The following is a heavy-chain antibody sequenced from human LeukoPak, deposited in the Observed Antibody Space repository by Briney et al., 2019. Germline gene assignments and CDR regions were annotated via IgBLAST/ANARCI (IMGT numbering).Heavy chain of an antibody. V-gene: IGHV1-69*13. J-gene: IGHJ4*02. D-gene: IGHD3-3*01. CDR1: GGTFSSYA. CDR2: IIPIFGTA. CDR3: AGPYYDFWSGYYY. Sequence: EASVKVSCKASGGTFSSYAISWVRQAPGQGLEWMGGIIPIFGTANYAQKFQGRVTITADESTSTAYMELSSLRSEDTAVYYCAGPYYDFWSGYYYWGQGTLVTVSS.